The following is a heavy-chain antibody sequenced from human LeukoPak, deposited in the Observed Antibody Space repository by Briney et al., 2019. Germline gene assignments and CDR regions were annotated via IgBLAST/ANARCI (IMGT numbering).Heavy chain of an antibody. J-gene: IGHJ5*02. D-gene: IGHD3-16*02. CDR3: ARLRLGELSSRGYNWFDP. CDR1: GYTFTGYY. CDR2: INPNSGGT. V-gene: IGHV1-2*06. Sequence: ASVKVSCKASGYTFTGYYMHWVRQAPGQGLEWMGRINPNSGGTNYAQKFQGRVTMTRDTSISTAYMELSRLRSDDTAVYYCARLRLGELSSRGYNWFDPWGQGTLVTVSS.